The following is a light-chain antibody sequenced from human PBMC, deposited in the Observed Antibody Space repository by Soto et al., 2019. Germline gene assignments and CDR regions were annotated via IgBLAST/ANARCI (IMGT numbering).Light chain of an antibody. V-gene: IGKV1-5*03. Sequence: TQLTHSPSTLSASVLYRATITCRASQTISSWLAWYQQKAGKAPKLLIYEASRLGSGVPSRISGSGSGTEFTLTISSLQSDDFATYYCQQYTSYPWTFGQGTKVDTK. CDR2: EAS. CDR1: QTISSW. J-gene: IGKJ1*01. CDR3: QQYTSYPWT.